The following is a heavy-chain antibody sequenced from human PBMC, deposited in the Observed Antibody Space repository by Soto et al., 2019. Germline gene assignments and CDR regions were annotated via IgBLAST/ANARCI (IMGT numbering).Heavy chain of an antibody. CDR2: INAGNGNT. J-gene: IGHJ3*02. CDR3: ARGHGYCSGTSCYGLGAFDI. D-gene: IGHD2-2*01. CDR1: GYTFTSYA. V-gene: IGHV1-3*01. Sequence: QVQLVQSGAEVKKPGASVKVSCKASGYTFTSYAMHWVRQAPGQRLEWMGWINAGNGNTKYSQKFQGRVTITRDTSASTAYMELSSQRSEDTAVYYCARGHGYCSGTSCYGLGAFDIWGQGTMVTVSS.